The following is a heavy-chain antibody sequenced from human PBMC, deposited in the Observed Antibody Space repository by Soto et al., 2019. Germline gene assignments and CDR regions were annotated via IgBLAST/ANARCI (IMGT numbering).Heavy chain of an antibody. Sequence: PGGSLRLSCAASGFTFITYSMTWVRQAPGKGLEWVSTIGGSGDTTYYADSVKGRFTISRDNSKNSLYLQMNTLRAEDTAVLYCANGGIGNFDYWGQGTVVTVSS. V-gene: IGHV3-23*01. D-gene: IGHD3-16*01. J-gene: IGHJ4*02. CDR3: ANGGIGNFDY. CDR2: IGGSGDTT. CDR1: GFTFITYS.